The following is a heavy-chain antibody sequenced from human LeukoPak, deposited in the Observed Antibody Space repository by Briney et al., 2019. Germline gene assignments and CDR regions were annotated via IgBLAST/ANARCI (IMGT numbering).Heavy chain of an antibody. V-gene: IGHV3-23*01. Sequence: GGSLTLSCAASGFTFSRYAMSWVGQAPGKGLEWVSAIRGSGGSTYYADSVKGRFTISGDNSRNTLYLQMNSLRAEDTAVYYYAKGGSFYYDTSGYLYWGQGTLVTVSS. CDR2: IRGSGGST. CDR1: GFTFSRYA. D-gene: IGHD3-22*01. CDR3: AKGGSFYYDTSGYLY. J-gene: IGHJ4*02.